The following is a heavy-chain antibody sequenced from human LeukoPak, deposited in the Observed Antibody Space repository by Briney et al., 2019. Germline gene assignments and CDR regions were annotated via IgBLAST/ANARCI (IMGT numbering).Heavy chain of an antibody. V-gene: IGHV4-4*07. CDR3: ARVYCGGDCYSSSWFDP. CDR1: GGSISSYY. Sequence: PSETLSLTCTVSGGSISSYYWSWIRQPAGKGLEWIGRIYTSGSTNYNPSLKSRVTMSVDTSKNQFSLKLSSVTAADTAVYYCARVYCGGDCYSSSWFDPWGQGTLVTVSS. D-gene: IGHD2-21*02. CDR2: IYTSGST. J-gene: IGHJ5*02.